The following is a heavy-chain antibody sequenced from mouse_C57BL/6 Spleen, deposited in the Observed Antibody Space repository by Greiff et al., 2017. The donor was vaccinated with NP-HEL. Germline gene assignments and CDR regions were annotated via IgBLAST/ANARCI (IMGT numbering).Heavy chain of an antibody. CDR3: ARDVAYYSNYFDY. CDR2: ISDGGSYT. CDR1: GFTFSSYA. D-gene: IGHD2-5*01. Sequence: EVKLQESGGGLVKPGGSLKLSCAASGFTFSSYAMSWVRQTPEKRLEWVATISDGGSYTYYPDNVKGRFTISRDNAKNNLYLQMSHLKSEDTAMYYCARDVAYYSNYFDYWGQGTTLTVSS. V-gene: IGHV5-4*01. J-gene: IGHJ2*01.